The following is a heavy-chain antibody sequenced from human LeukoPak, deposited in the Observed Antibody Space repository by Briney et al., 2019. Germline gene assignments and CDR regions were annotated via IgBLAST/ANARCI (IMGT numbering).Heavy chain of an antibody. CDR1: GGTFSSYA. V-gene: IGHV1-69*13. Sequence: GASVKVSCKASGGTFSSYAISWVRQAPGQGLEWMGGIIPIFGTANYAQKFQGRVTITADESTSTAYMEPSSLRSEDTAVYYCARVFSDYGDYWGQGTLVTVSS. CDR3: ARVFSDYGDY. D-gene: IGHD3-3*01. J-gene: IGHJ4*02. CDR2: IIPIFGTA.